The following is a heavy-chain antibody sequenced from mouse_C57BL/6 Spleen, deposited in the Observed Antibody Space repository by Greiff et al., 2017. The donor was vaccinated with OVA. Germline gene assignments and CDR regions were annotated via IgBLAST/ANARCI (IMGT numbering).Heavy chain of an antibody. V-gene: IGHV1-82*01. J-gene: IGHJ2*01. CDR3: ANYCGSSDEYYFDY. D-gene: IGHD1-1*01. Sequence: VQLQQSGPELVKPGASVTISCKASGYAFSSSWMNWVKQRPGQGLEWIGRIYPGDGDTNYNGKFKGKATLTADKSSSTAYRQLSSLTSEDSAVYFCANYCGSSDEYYFDYWGQGTTLTVSS. CDR1: GYAFSSSW. CDR2: IYPGDGDT.